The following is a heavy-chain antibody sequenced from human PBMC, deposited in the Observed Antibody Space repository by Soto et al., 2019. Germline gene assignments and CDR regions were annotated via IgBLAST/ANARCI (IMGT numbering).Heavy chain of an antibody. CDR2: IIPFVGTP. CDR3: ARGFQTNTEAGVYGMDL. V-gene: IGHV1-69*01. Sequence: QAQLVQSGTEVRKTGSSVKVSCKASVGLISSYAIMWVRQAPGQGLEWVGDIIPFVGTPNYAQKFQGRVTISVDESSTTAFLELSRLTSQDAGVFYCARGFQTNTEAGVYGMDLWGQGTTVTVSS. D-gene: IGHD5-18*01. CDR1: VGLISSYA. J-gene: IGHJ6*02.